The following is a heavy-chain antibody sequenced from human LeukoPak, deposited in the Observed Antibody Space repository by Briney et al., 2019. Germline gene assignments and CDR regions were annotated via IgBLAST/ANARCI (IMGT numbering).Heavy chain of an antibody. Sequence: PGGSLRLSCAASGFSFSSYAMHWVRQAPGKGLEWVAFISYDGSNKYYADSVKGRFTISRDNSKNTLYLQMNSLRAEDTAVYYCASWDLEGSLSPGTYFDYWGQGTLVTVSS. CDR1: GFSFSSYA. CDR2: ISYDGSNK. V-gene: IGHV3-30-3*01. CDR3: ASWDLEGSLSPGTYFDY. J-gene: IGHJ4*02. D-gene: IGHD3-3*01.